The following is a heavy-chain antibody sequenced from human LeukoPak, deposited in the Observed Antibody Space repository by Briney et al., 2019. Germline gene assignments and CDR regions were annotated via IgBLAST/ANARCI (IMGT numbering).Heavy chain of an antibody. D-gene: IGHD3-22*01. Sequence: ASVKVSCKASGYTFTGYYMHWVRQAPRQGLEWMGWINPNSGGTNYAQKFQGRFTMTRETSISTAYMELSRLRSDDTAVYYCARGFSDSSGYYFDYFDYWGQGTLVTVSS. CDR1: GYTFTGYY. CDR2: INPNSGGT. J-gene: IGHJ4*02. CDR3: ARGFSDSSGYYFDYFDY. V-gene: IGHV1-2*02.